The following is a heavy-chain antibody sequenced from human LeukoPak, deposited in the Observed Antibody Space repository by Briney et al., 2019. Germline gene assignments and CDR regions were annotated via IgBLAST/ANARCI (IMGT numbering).Heavy chain of an antibody. CDR2: MNPNSGGT. J-gene: IGHJ6*03. V-gene: IGHV1-2*02. CDR1: GYTFTSYD. D-gene: IGHD2-2*01. CDR3: ARNGCSSTSCSHYYYYYMDV. Sequence: ASVKVSCKASGYTFTSYDINWVRQATGQGLEWMGWMNPNSGGTNYAQKFQGRVTMTRDTSISTAYMELSRLRSDDTAVYYCARNGCSSTSCSHYYYYYMDVWGKGTTVTVSS.